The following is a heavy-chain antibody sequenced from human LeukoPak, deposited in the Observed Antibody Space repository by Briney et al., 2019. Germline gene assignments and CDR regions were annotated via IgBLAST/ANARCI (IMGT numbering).Heavy chain of an antibody. V-gene: IGHV3-30*02. CDR1: GFTFSTYA. D-gene: IGHD5/OR15-5a*01. CDR3: AKFPPVSITLSPTDY. Sequence: QAGGSLRLSCAASGFTFSTYAMHCFRQVRQAPGKGLEWVAFIQYDGSNKYYADSVKGRFTISRDNSNNTLYLQMNSLRTEDTALYYCAKFPPVSITLSPTDYWGQGTLVTVSS. J-gene: IGHJ4*02. CDR2: IQYDGSNK.